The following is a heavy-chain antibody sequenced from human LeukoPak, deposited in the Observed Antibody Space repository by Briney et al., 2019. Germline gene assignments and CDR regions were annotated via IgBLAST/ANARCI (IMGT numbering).Heavy chain of an antibody. D-gene: IGHD3-3*01. CDR2: ISGSGGST. J-gene: IGHJ4*02. CDR3: AKGLRFLNRGGY. V-gene: IGHV3-23*01. CDR1: GFTFSSYA. Sequence: PGRSLRLPCAASGFTFSSYAMSWVRQAPGKGLEWVSAISGSGGSTYYADSVKGRFTISRDNSKNTLYLQMNSLRAEDTAVYYCAKGLRFLNRGGYWGQGTLVTVSS.